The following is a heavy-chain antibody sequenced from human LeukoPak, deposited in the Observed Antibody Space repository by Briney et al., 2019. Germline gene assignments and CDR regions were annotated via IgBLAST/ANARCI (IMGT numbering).Heavy chain of an antibody. J-gene: IGHJ4*02. CDR2: INPNSGGT. CDR1: AYTFTDYY. D-gene: IGHD3-22*01. CDR3: ARAISDSSGYYAYYFDN. V-gene: IGHV1-2*02. Sequence: ASVKVSCKASAYTFTDYYIHWVRQAPGQGLEWTGWINPNSGGTNYAQKFQGRVTMTRDTSISTAYMELRSLTSEDTAVYYCARAISDSSGYYAYYFDNWGQGTLVTVSS.